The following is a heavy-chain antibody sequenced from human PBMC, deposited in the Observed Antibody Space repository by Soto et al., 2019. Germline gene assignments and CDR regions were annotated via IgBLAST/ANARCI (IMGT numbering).Heavy chain of an antibody. CDR3: ARENAIASLSYYYEIDI. Sequence: VNVSCKSTRCSYSSFTGSWVRQAAGQGLEWMGGTIAIFGTTNYAQKFQDTVTITADESTSTAYLELSSLRADDTATSYCARENAIASLSYYYEIDIRGQGTPVTVSS. CDR1: RCSYSSFT. CDR2: TIAIFGTT. D-gene: IGHD2-8*01. V-gene: IGHV1-69*13. J-gene: IGHJ6*02.